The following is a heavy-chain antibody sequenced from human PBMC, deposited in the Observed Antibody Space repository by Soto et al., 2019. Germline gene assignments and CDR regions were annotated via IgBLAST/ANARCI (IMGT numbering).Heavy chain of an antibody. CDR3: ARVYYESSGYVGWFDP. CDR1: GYIFTSYG. V-gene: IGHV1-18*01. J-gene: IGHJ5*02. CDR2: IDPYNGNT. Sequence: ASVKVSCKASGYIFTSYGISWVRQAPGQGREWMGWIDPYNGNTKYVEKFKGRVTMTTDTSTDTVYMELRSLRSDDTAVYYCARVYYESSGYVGWFDPWGQGTLVTAPQ. D-gene: IGHD3-22*01.